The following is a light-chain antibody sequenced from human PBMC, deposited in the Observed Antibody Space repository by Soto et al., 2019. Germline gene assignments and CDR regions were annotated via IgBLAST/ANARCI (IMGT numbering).Light chain of an antibody. CDR2: GAS. CDR3: QQYGSSPLT. CDR1: QSVSSSY. J-gene: IGKJ4*01. Sequence: EIGLTQSPGTLSLSPGERATLSCRASQSVSSSYLAWYQQKPGQAPRLLIYGASSRATGMPDRFSGSGSGTEFTLTISRLEPEDCAVYYCQQYGSSPLTFGGGTKVDIK. V-gene: IGKV3-20*01.